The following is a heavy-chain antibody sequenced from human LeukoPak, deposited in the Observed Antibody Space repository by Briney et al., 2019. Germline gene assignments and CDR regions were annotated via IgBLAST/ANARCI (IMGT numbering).Heavy chain of an antibody. J-gene: IGHJ4*02. Sequence: PGGSLRLSCAASGFTVSGNYMSWVRQAPGKGLEWVSLIYSGGTTYYADSVKGRFTISRDNSKNTLYLQMNSLRAEDTAVYYCAKDRAYGDYVWSYWGQGTLVTVSS. CDR1: GFTVSGNY. CDR2: IYSGGTT. D-gene: IGHD4-17*01. CDR3: AKDRAYGDYVWSY. V-gene: IGHV3-66*01.